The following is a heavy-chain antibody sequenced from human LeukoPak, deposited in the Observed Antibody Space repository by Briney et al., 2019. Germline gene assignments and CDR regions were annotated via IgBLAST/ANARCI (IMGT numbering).Heavy chain of an antibody. Sequence: PSETLSLTCAVYGGSFSGYYWSWIRQPPGKGLEWIGEINHRGSTNYNPSLKSRVTISVNTSKNQFSLMLSSVTAADTAVYYCARLPTYYDFWSGYSYYYYYYMDVWGKGTTVTVSS. D-gene: IGHD3-3*01. CDR1: GGSFSGYY. V-gene: IGHV4-34*01. CDR3: ARLPTYYDFWSGYSYYYYYYMDV. CDR2: INHRGST. J-gene: IGHJ6*03.